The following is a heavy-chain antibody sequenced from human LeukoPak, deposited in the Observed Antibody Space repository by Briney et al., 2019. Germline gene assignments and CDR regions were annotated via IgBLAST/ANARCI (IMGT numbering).Heavy chain of an antibody. V-gene: IGHV3-21*01. CDR3: TRELCSGGSCYQNYYYYYYMDV. D-gene: IGHD2-15*01. J-gene: IGHJ6*03. CDR1: GFTFSSYS. Sequence: PGGSLRLPCAASGFTFSSYSMNWVRQAPGKGLEWVSSISSSSSYIYYADSVKGRFTISRDNAKNSLYLQMNSLRAEDTAVYYSTRELCSGGSCYQNYYYYYYMDVWGKGTTVTVSS. CDR2: ISSSSSYI.